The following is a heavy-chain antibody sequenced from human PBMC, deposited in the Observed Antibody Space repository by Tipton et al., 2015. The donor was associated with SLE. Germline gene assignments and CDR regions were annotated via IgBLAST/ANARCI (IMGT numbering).Heavy chain of an antibody. CDR3: ARAGVGGRDQIEY. CDR1: GGSISSYY. Sequence: LRLSCAVSGGSISSYYRGWIRQPPGKGLEWIGSVSSGGSTYYNPSLKSRVTISVDTSKNQFSLQLNSLTAADTAVYFCARAGVGGRDQIEYWGQGTLVTVSS. D-gene: IGHD1-26*01. J-gene: IGHJ4*02. CDR2: VSSGGST. V-gene: IGHV4-39*07.